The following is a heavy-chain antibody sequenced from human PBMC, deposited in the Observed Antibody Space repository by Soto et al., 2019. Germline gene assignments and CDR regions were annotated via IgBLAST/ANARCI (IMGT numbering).Heavy chain of an antibody. D-gene: IGHD4-17*01. J-gene: IGHJ3*02. CDR1: GYTFTSYG. CDR3: ARGEDDYGDYQI. CDR2: ISAYNGNT. Sequence: ASVKVSCKASGYTFTSYGISWVRQAPGQGLEWMGWISAYNGNTNYAQKLQGRVTMTTDTSTSTAYLELRSLRFDDTAVYYCARGEDDYGDYQIWGQGTMVTVSS. V-gene: IGHV1-18*01.